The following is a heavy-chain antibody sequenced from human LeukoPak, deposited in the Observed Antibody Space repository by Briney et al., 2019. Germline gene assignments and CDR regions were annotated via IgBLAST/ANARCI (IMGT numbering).Heavy chain of an antibody. D-gene: IGHD3-3*01. CDR1: GYTFTSYG. V-gene: IGHV1-46*01. J-gene: IGHJ4*02. Sequence: ASVKVSCKASGYTFTSYGISWVRPAPGQGLEGMGIINPSGGSTSYAQKFQGRVTMTEDTSTDTAYMELSSLRSEDTAVYYCATSLSGKRFLEWLLFRYWGQGILVTVSS. CDR2: INPSGGST. CDR3: ATSLSGKRFLEWLLFRY.